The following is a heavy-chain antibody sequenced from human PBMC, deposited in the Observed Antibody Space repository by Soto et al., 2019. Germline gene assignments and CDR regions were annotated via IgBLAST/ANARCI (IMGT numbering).Heavy chain of an antibody. CDR2: INAGNGNT. CDR3: ARGSPRIAIFGVADNWFDP. Sequence: ASVKVSCKASGYTFTSYAMHWVRQAPGQRLEWMGWINAGNGNTKYSQKFQGRVTITRDTSASTAYMELSSLRSEETAVYYCARGSPRIAIFGVADNWFDPWGQGTLVTVSS. V-gene: IGHV1-3*01. J-gene: IGHJ5*02. D-gene: IGHD3-3*01. CDR1: GYTFTSYA.